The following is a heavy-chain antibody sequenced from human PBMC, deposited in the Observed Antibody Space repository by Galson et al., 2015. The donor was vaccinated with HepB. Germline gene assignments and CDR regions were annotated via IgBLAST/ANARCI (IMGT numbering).Heavy chain of an antibody. CDR3: ARDGIVDTAMVTGGFDY. CDR2: INSDGSST. J-gene: IGHJ4*02. Sequence: SLRLSCAASGFTFSSYWMHWVRQAPGKGLVWVSRINSDGSSTSYADSVKGRFTISRDNAKNTLYLQMNSLRAEDTAVYYCARDGIVDTAMVTGGFDYWGQGTLVTVSS. D-gene: IGHD5-18*01. CDR1: GFTFSSYW. V-gene: IGHV3-74*01.